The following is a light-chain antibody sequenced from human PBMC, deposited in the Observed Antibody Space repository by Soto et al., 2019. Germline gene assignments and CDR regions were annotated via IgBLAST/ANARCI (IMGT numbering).Light chain of an antibody. CDR3: QQHDSYTGT. Sequence: IRMTQSPSSLSAATGDRVTITCRASQDIRSYLVWYQQKAGKAPKVLISGASTLQNEVRSRFSGSGSGTPFTLTISSLQSEDSATYYCQQHDSYTGTFGQGTRL. CDR1: QDIRSY. V-gene: IGKV1-8*01. CDR2: GAS. J-gene: IGKJ1*01.